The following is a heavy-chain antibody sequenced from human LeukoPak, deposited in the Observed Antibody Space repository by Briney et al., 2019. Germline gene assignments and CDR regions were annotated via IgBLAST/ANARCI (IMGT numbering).Heavy chain of an antibody. V-gene: IGHV1-24*01. CDR1: GHTLSELS. D-gene: IGHD3-9*01. Sequence: ASVKVSCKVSGHTLSELSMHWVRQALGKGLEWMGSFDPEDVETNYAQKFQGRVTITADKSTSTAYMELSSLRSEDTAVYYCAKTYYDILSPQGFDYWGQGTLVTVSS. CDR2: FDPEDVET. CDR3: AKTYYDILSPQGFDY. J-gene: IGHJ4*02.